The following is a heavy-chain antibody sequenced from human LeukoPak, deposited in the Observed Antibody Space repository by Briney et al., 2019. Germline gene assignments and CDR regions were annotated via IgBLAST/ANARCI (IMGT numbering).Heavy chain of an antibody. V-gene: IGHV4-59*08. Sequence: SETLSLTCAVYGGSXSGYYWSWIRQPPGKGLEWIGYIYYSGSTNYNPSLKSRVTISVDTSKNQFSLKLSSVTAADTAVYYCARLIAVAGLYFDYWGQGTLVTVSS. CDR1: GGSXSGYY. CDR2: IYYSGST. D-gene: IGHD6-19*01. J-gene: IGHJ4*02. CDR3: ARLIAVAGLYFDY.